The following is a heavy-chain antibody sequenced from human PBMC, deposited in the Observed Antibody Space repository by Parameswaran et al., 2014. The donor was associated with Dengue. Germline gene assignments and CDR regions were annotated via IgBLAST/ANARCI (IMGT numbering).Heavy chain of an antibody. V-gene: IGHV3-30*03. CDR3: FGRSNGY. CDR2: ISYDGSNK. J-gene: IGHJ4*02. D-gene: IGHD2-8*01. Sequence: WIRQPPGKGLEWVAVISYDGSNKYYADSVKGRFTISRDNSKNTLYLQMNSLRAEDTAVYYCFGRSNGYWGQGTLVTVSS.